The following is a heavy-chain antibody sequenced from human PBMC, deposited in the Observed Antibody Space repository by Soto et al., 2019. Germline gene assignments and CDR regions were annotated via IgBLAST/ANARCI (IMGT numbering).Heavy chain of an antibody. J-gene: IGHJ5*02. D-gene: IGHD3-16*02. CDR2: IIPILGIA. CDR1: GGTFSSYT. Sequence: GASVKVSCKASGGTFSSYTISWVRQAPGQGLEWMGRIIPILGIANYAQKFQGRVTITADKSTSTAYMELSSLRSEDTAVYYCATGYDYIWGSYRPQYNWFDPWGQGTLVTVSS. V-gene: IGHV1-69*02. CDR3: ATGYDYIWGSYRPQYNWFDP.